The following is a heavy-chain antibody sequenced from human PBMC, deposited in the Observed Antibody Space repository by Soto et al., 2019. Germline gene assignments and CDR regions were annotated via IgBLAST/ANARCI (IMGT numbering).Heavy chain of an antibody. CDR3: ARRHTSYYMDV. CDR2: IYYNGST. V-gene: IGHV4-59*08. J-gene: IGHJ6*03. CDR1: GGSISGYY. Sequence: SETLSLTCTVSGGSISGYYWSWIRQPPGKGLEWVGNIYYNGSTNYNPSLKSRVTMSVDTSKNHFSLKLSSVTAADTAVYYCARRHTSYYMDVWGTGTTVTVSS.